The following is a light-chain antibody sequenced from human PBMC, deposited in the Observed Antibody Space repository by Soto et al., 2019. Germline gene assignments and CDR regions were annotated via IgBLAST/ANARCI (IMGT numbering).Light chain of an antibody. CDR3: SSYAGTNNHHV. CDR1: SSDVGGYNF. CDR2: DVS. V-gene: IGLV2-11*01. J-gene: IGLJ1*01. Sequence: QSALTQPRAVSGSPGQSVTISCTGTSSDVGGYNFVSWYQQHPGKAPKLMIYDVSTRPSGVPDCFSGSKSGNTASLTISGLQAEDEADYYCSSYAGTNNHHVFGTGTKVTVL.